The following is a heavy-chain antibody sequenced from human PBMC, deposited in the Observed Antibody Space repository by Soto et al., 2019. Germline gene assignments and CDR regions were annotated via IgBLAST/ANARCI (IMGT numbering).Heavy chain of an antibody. CDR1: GYIFTSYA. V-gene: IGHV1-18*01. D-gene: IGHD4-17*01. Sequence: ASVKVSCKASGYIFTSYAISWVRQAPGQGLEWMGWISAYNGNTNYAEKLQGRVTVTTDTPMSTAYMELRSLRSDDTAVYYCARAPQNDYGDYDAFDMWGQGTMVTVSS. CDR2: ISAYNGNT. CDR3: ARAPQNDYGDYDAFDM. J-gene: IGHJ3*02.